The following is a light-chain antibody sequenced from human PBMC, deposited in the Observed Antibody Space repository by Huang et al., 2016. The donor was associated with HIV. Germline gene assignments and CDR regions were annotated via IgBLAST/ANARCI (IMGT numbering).Light chain of an antibody. CDR1: HSVSSNY. Sequence: EIVLTQSPGVLSLSPGQRATLSCRASHSVSSNYLAWYQPKPGQAPRLLIYGASTRATDIPERFSGSGSETDFTLTISRLEPEDLAVYYCQQYGRSPWTFGQGTKVEIK. CDR3: QQYGRSPWT. J-gene: IGKJ1*01. V-gene: IGKV3-20*01. CDR2: GAS.